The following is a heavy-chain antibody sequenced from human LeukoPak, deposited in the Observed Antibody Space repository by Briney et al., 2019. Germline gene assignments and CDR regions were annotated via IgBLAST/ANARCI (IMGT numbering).Heavy chain of an antibody. Sequence: PGGSLRLSCAASGFTFSSYSMNWVRQAPGKGLEWVSSISSSSSYIYYADSVKGRFTISRDNAKNSLYLQMNSLRAEDTAFYYCAKESYYSGSGITHWGQGTLVTVSS. J-gene: IGHJ4*02. CDR3: AKESYYSGSGITH. V-gene: IGHV3-21*04. CDR1: GFTFSSYS. CDR2: ISSSSSYI. D-gene: IGHD3-10*01.